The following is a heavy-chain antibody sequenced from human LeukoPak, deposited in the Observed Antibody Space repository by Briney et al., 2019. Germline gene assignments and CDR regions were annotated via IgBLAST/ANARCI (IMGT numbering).Heavy chain of an antibody. J-gene: IGHJ4*02. Sequence: SETLSLTCTVSGGSISSYYWSWIRQPPGKGLEWIGYIYHSGTTNYNPSLKSRVTISVDTSKNQFSLKMSSVTAADTAVYYCARGGLYSSGDYWGQGTLVTVSS. V-gene: IGHV4-59*01. D-gene: IGHD6-19*01. CDR2: IYHSGTT. CDR1: GGSISSYY. CDR3: ARGGLYSSGDY.